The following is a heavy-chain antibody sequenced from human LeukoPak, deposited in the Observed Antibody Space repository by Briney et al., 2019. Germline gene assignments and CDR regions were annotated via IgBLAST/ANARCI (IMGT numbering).Heavy chain of an antibody. CDR3: ARDGGVAAAAYYYSAADV. Sequence: NPSETLSLTCVVSGASITSHFWSWLRQPAGKGLEWIGCVHGSGNTNYSPSLEGRVTMSVDTSTNQVSLRLTSVTAADTAIYFCARDGGVAAAAYYYSAADVWGHGAKVIVSS. J-gene: IGHJ6*02. D-gene: IGHD6-13*01. CDR1: GASITSHF. V-gene: IGHV4-4*07. CDR2: VHGSGNT.